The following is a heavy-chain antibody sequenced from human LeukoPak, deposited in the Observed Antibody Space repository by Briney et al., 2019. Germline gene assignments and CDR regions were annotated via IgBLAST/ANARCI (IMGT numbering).Heavy chain of an antibody. D-gene: IGHD2-2*01. Sequence: GASVKVSCKASGYTFTSYYMHWVRQAPGQGLEWMGIINPSGGSTSYAQKFQGRVTMTRDMSTSTVYMELSSLRSEDTAVYYCARDVSRYCSSTSCYDVGDAFDIWGQGTMVTVSS. CDR1: GYTFTSYY. V-gene: IGHV1-46*01. CDR2: INPSGGST. J-gene: IGHJ3*02. CDR3: ARDVSRYCSSTSCYDVGDAFDI.